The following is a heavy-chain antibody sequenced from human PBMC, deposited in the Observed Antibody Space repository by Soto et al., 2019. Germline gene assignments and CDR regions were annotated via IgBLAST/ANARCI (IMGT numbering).Heavy chain of an antibody. CDR2: INAGNGNT. CDR1: GYTFTSYA. Sequence: GASVKVSCKASGYTFTSYAMHWVRQAPGQRLEWMGWINAGNGNTKYSQKFQGRVTITGDTSASTAYMELSSLRSEDTAVYYCASLLGYYFWSGYYPLAFDDCGQGTPVPGSS. J-gene: IGHJ4*02. V-gene: IGHV1-3*01. CDR3: ASLLGYYFWSGYYPLAFDD. D-gene: IGHD3-3*01.